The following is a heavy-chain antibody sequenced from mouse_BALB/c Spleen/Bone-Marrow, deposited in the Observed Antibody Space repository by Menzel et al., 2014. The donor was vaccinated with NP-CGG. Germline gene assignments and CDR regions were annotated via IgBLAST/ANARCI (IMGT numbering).Heavy chain of an antibody. CDR1: GYSFTSYW. CDR3: ARSPSLWSAMDY. CDR2: INPTNGYN. J-gene: IGHJ4*01. V-gene: IGHV1-7*01. D-gene: IGHD1-1*02. Sequence: VQLQQSGPELAKPGASVKMSCKASGYSFTSYWMYWIKRRPGQGLEWVGYINPTNGYNEYDQKFKDKATLTADKSSNTAHMQLSSLTSEDSAVYYCARSPSLWSAMDYWGQGTSVTVSS.